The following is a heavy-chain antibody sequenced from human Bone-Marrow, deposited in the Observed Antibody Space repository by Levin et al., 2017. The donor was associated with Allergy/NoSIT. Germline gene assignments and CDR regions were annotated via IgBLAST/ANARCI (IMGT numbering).Heavy chain of an antibody. J-gene: IGHJ2*01. CDR1: GYTFNTYD. V-gene: IGHV1-8*01. Sequence: GESLKISCKTSGYTFNTYDINWVRQASGQGLEWVGWINPNSANTGYAQKFQGRVTMTRNTSISTVYMDLSGLRSEDTAVYYCARGIWYFDFWGRGTPVTVSS. CDR2: INPNSANT. CDR3: ARGIWYFDF.